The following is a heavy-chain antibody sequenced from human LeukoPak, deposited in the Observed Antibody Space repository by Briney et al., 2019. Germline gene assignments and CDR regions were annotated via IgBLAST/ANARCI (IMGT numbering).Heavy chain of an antibody. V-gene: IGHV3-48*02. Sequence: GGSLRLSCAASGFTFSRHSMNWVRQAPGKGLEWVSHMSSSGSSMYYADSVKGRFIISRDNARSSLSLQMNSLRDEDTALYYCARDVFYGFDIWGLGTVVTVSS. CDR1: GFTFSRHS. CDR2: MSSSGSSM. CDR3: ARDVFYGFDI. D-gene: IGHD3-16*01. J-gene: IGHJ3*02.